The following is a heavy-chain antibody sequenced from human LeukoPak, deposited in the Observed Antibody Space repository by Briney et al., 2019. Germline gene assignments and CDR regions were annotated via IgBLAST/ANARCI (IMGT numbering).Heavy chain of an antibody. CDR3: ARDPYDSSGYYDDY. CDR2: IYYSGST. Sequence: SETLSLTCTVSGGSISSYYWSWIRQPPGKGLEWIGYIYYSGSTYYNPSLKSRVTISVDTSKDQFSLKLSSVTAADTAVYYCARDPYDSSGYYDDYWGQGTLVTVSS. CDR1: GGSISSYY. V-gene: IGHV4-59*12. D-gene: IGHD3-22*01. J-gene: IGHJ4*02.